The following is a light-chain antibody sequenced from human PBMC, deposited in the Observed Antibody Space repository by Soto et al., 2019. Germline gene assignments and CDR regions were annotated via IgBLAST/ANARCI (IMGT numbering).Light chain of an antibody. V-gene: IGKV1-12*01. J-gene: IGKJ5*01. CDR1: QGISSW. CDR2: AAS. Sequence: DIQMTQSPSSVSAAVGDRVTITCRASQGISSWLAWYQQQPGRAPKLLIYAASSLQGGVTSSFSGSGYGTDFTLAISSLQPEDFATYYCQQAHSFPITFGQGTRLEI. CDR3: QQAHSFPIT.